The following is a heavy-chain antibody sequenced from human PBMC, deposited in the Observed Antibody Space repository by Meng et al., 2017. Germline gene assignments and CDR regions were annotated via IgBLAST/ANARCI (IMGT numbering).Heavy chain of an antibody. CDR3: ARGPNRWTGFDY. Sequence: GQLGQSGAEVKKPGASVKVSCKASGYTFTSYDINGVRQATGQGLEWMGWMNPNSGNTGYAQKFQGRVTMTRNTSISTAYMELSSLRSEDTAVYYCARGPNRWTGFDYWGQGTLVTVSS. CDR1: GYTFTSYD. J-gene: IGHJ4*02. CDR2: MNPNSGNT. V-gene: IGHV1-8*01. D-gene: IGHD3/OR15-3a*01.